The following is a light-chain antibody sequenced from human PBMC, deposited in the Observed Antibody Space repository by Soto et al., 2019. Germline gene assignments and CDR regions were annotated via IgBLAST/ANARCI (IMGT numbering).Light chain of an antibody. CDR3: SSYTTGGSYV. CDR2: DVS. J-gene: IGLJ1*01. Sequence: QSALTQPASVSGSPGLSIAISCTGTSSDVGGYNSVSWYQQHPGKAPKLMIYDVSNRPSGVSNRFSGSKSGNTASLTISGLQAEYEGDYYCSSYTTGGSYVFGTGTKVTVL. V-gene: IGLV2-14*01. CDR1: SSDVGGYNS.